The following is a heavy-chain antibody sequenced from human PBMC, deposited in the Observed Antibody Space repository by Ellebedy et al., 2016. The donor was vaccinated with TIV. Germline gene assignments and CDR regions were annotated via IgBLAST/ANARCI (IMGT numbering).Heavy chain of an antibody. CDR1: GFTVSSNY. D-gene: IGHD5-24*01. CDR3: ARGGVRATIRYFGL. Sequence: GESLKISCAASGFTVSSNYMSWVRQAPGKGLEWVSGIHSGGSTYYADSVKGRFTIPRDNSKNTLYLQMNRLRAEDTAVYYCARGGVRATIRYFGLWGRGTLVTVSS. V-gene: IGHV3-53*01. J-gene: IGHJ2*01. CDR2: IHSGGST.